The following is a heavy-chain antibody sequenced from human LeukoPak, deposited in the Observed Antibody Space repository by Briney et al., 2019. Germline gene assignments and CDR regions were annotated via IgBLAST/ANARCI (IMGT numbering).Heavy chain of an antibody. Sequence: SVKVSCKASGGTFSSYAISWVRQAPGQGLEWMGGIIPIFGTANYAQKFQGRVTITTDESTSTAYMELSSLRSEDTAVYYCAIDIVVVPAANLPPPLYYYYMDVWGKGTTVTVSS. V-gene: IGHV1-69*05. CDR3: AIDIVVVPAANLPPPLYYYYMDV. CDR1: GGTFSSYA. CDR2: IIPIFGTA. D-gene: IGHD2-2*01. J-gene: IGHJ6*03.